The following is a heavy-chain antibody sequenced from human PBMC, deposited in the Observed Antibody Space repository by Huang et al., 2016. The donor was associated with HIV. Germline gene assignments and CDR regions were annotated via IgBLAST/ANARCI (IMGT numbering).Heavy chain of an antibody. CDR2: IIPGFGTR. CDR1: GGSFNNFG. J-gene: IGHJ3*01. V-gene: IGHV1-69*13. D-gene: IGHD3-16*01. Sequence: QVQLVQSGAEVRKPGSSVKVSCRASGGSFNNFGINWVRQAPGQGIEWMGGIIPGFGTRNDAQRCQGRVTISADETTGVVYMELSSLRSDDTAVYFCAKRGGAWGSPYAFDLWGPGTMVTVSS. CDR3: AKRGGAWGSPYAFDL.